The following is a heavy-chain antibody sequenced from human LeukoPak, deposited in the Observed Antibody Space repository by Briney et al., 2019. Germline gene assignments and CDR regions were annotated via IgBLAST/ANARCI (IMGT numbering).Heavy chain of an antibody. CDR3: ARDRIAAAGKNWYFDL. CDR1: GGSISSGSYY. J-gene: IGHJ2*01. V-gene: IGHV4-61*01. D-gene: IGHD6-13*01. Sequence: PSQTLSLTCTVSGGSISSGSYYWSWIRQPPGKGLEWIGYIYYSGSTNYNPSLKSRVAISVDTSKNQFSLKLNSVTAADTAVYYCARDRIAAAGKNWYFDLWGRGTLVTVSS. CDR2: IYYSGST.